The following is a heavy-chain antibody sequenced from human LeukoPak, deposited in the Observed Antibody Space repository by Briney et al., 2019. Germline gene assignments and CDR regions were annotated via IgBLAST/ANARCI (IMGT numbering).Heavy chain of an antibody. CDR1: GYTFTGYY. D-gene: IGHD3-10*01. Sequence: ASVKVSCKASGYTFTGYYMHWVRQAPGQGLEWMGWINPSSGGTNYAQKFQGRVTMTRDTSISTAYMELSRLRSDDTAVYYCARDSYGSGSSNFDYWGQGTLVTVSS. V-gene: IGHV1-2*02. CDR3: ARDSYGSGSSNFDY. J-gene: IGHJ4*02. CDR2: INPSSGGT.